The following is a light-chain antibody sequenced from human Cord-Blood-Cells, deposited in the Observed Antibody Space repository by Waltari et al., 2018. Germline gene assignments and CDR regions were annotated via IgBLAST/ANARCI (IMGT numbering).Light chain of an antibody. CDR2: DAY. V-gene: IGKV1-33*01. Sequence: DIQMTQSPSSLSASVGDRVTITCQASQDISNYLNWYQQKPGKAPKRLIYDAYNLETGVPSRFSGSGSGTDFTFTISSLQPEDIATYYCQQYVISLLTFGGGTKVEIK. CDR3: QQYVISLLT. CDR1: QDISNY. J-gene: IGKJ4*01.